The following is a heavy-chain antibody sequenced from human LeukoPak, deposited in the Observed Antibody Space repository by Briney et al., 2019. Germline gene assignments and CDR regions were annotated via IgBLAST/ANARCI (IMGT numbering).Heavy chain of an antibody. V-gene: IGHV4-34*01. D-gene: IGHD6-19*01. J-gene: IGHJ4*02. Sequence: SETLSLTCGVSGVPFSNYYWSWVRQSPTQGLEWIGEINHSGYTHYNPSLKSRVTMSIDTSKNQFSLKLTSVTAADAGVYYCTRAVAGHPDWGQGTLVTVSS. CDR1: GVPFSNYY. CDR3: TRAVAGHPD. CDR2: INHSGYT.